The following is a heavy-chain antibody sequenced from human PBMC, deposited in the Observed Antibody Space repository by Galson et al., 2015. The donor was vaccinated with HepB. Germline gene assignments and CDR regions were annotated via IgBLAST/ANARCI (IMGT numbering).Heavy chain of an antibody. Sequence: SLRLSCAASGFTFNNAHMSWVRQAPGKGLEYIGRVLRAADGGTTDYPAPMKDRFTISRDDSKNMVYLQINSLKAEDTAVYYCTTWDYHWGQGALVTVTS. CDR2: VLRAADGGTT. CDR1: GFTFNNAH. D-gene: IGHD1-26*01. CDR3: TTWDYH. J-gene: IGHJ5*02. V-gene: IGHV3-15*05.